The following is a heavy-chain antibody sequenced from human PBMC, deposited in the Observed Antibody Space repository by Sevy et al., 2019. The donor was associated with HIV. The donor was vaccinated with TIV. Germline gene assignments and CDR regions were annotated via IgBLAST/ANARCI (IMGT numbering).Heavy chain of an antibody. Sequence: GESLKISCVASGFTFSDHYMEWVRQAPGKGLEWVGRTRNKADGYTTEYAASVKGRFTISRDESKNSQYVQMNSLKAEDTAVYYCATHAGIAAAGRVFDYWGQGTLVTVSS. CDR3: ATHAGIAAAGRVFDY. CDR1: GFTFSDHY. CDR2: TRNKADGYTT. V-gene: IGHV3-72*01. J-gene: IGHJ4*02. D-gene: IGHD6-13*01.